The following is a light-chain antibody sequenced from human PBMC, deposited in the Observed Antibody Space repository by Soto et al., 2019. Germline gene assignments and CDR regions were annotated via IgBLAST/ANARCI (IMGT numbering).Light chain of an antibody. V-gene: IGKV1-5*01. Sequence: DIQMTQSPSTLSASVGDRVTITCRASQSISSWLAWYQQKPGKAPKLLIYDVSSLQSGVPSRFSGSGSGTEFTLTISSLQPDDFATYYCQQYNGTFGQGTRLEIK. CDR3: QQYNGT. J-gene: IGKJ5*01. CDR1: QSISSW. CDR2: DVS.